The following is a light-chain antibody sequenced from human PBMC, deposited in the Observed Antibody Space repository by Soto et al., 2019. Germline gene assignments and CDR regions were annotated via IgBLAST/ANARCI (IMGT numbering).Light chain of an antibody. CDR3: QQYGRSPT. CDR1: QSVGSRS. J-gene: IGKJ1*01. CDR2: GTS. Sequence: EIVLTQSPGTLSLSPGERATPSCRASQSVGSRSLAWYQQKPGQAPRVLLYGTSERATGIPDRFSGSGSGTEFTLTISRLEPEDFAVYFCQQYGRSPTFGQGTKVDIK. V-gene: IGKV3-20*01.